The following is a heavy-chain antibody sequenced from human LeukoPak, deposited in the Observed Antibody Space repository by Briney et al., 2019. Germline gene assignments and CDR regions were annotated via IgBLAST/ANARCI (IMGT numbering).Heavy chain of an antibody. D-gene: IGHD6-13*01. J-gene: IGHJ5*02. CDR3: ARDLQSYSSSWYLIDP. CDR2: IIPIFGTA. Sequence: ASVKVSCKASGGTFSSYAISWVRQAPGQGLEWMGGIIPIFGTANYAQKFQGRVTITADESTSTAYMELSRLRSDDTAVYYCARDLQSYSSSWYLIDPWGQGTLVTVSS. CDR1: GGTFSSYA. V-gene: IGHV1-69*13.